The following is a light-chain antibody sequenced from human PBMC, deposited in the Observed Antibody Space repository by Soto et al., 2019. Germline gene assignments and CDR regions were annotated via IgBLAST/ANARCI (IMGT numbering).Light chain of an antibody. Sequence: EIVLTQSPGTLSLSPGERATLSCRASEFLSSSYLVWYQQKPGQAPRLLIHAASRRATDIPDRFGGSGSATEYTLTINALEPEDFAVYYCQHQGTFGQGTKLEIK. CDR3: QHQGT. CDR1: EFLSSSY. CDR2: AAS. J-gene: IGKJ2*01. V-gene: IGKV3-20*01.